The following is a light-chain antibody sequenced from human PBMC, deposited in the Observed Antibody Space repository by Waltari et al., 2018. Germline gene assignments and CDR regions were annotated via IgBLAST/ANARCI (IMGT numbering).Light chain of an antibody. CDR2: GGS. V-gene: IGKV2-40*01. Sequence: DIVMTQTPLSLSITPGEPASISCRSSQSLLHSDGNTYLHWFLQKPGQSPQLLIYGGSNRASGVPDRFSGSGSGTDFTLKFSKVEAEDVGVYYCVQATAFPYSFGQGTKLEIK. CDR3: VQATAFPYS. CDR1: QSLLHSDGNTY. J-gene: IGKJ2*03.